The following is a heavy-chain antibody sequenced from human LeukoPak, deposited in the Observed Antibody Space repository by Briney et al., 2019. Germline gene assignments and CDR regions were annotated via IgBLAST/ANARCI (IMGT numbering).Heavy chain of an antibody. CDR3: VKGRRRGYAYGTLES. J-gene: IGHJ4*02. D-gene: IGHD5-18*01. CDR2: ISMDGVNT. Sequence: GGSLRLSCAASGFPFDYYTMYWVRQGPEKGLEWVSLISMDGVNTFYADSVKGRFTISRDNNKNSLYLQMNGLRTDDTGLYYCVKGRRRGYAYGTLESRGQGTLVTVSS. CDR1: GFPFDYYT. V-gene: IGHV3-43*01.